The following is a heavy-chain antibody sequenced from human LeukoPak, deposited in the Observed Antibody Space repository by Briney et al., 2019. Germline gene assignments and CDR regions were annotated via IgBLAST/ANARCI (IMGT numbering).Heavy chain of an antibody. V-gene: IGHV3-7*04. CDR1: GFTFSSSW. CDR3: VRAHHPGGWFDP. CDR2: INQDGGEI. D-gene: IGHD3-10*01. J-gene: IGHJ5*02. Sequence: GGSLRLSCATSGFTFSSSWMTWVRQAPGKGLEWVASINQDGGEIHYVDSVKGRFTISRDNAKNSLYLQMNSLTAEDTAVHYCVRAHHPGGWFDPWGQGTLVTVSS.